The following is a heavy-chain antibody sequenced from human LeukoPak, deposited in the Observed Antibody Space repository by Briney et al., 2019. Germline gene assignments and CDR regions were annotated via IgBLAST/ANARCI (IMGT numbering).Heavy chain of an antibody. CDR2: IYPGDSDT. Sequence: HGESPKISCKGSGYSFTSYWIGWVRQIPGKGLECMGIIYPGDSDTRYSPSFQGQVTISADKSISTAYLQWSSLKASDTAMYYCARHDSSGYYDSSGYFTGNWFDPWGQGTLVTVSS. D-gene: IGHD3-22*01. V-gene: IGHV5-51*01. CDR3: ARHDSSGYYDSSGYFTGNWFDP. J-gene: IGHJ5*02. CDR1: GYSFTSYW.